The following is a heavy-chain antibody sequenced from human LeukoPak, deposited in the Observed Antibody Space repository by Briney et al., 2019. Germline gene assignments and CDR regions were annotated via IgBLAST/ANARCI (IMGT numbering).Heavy chain of an antibody. CDR3: ARSYDSSGYPGYYYYGMDV. Sequence: PGRSLRLSCAASGFTFSDYYMSWIRQAPGKGLEWVSYISSSGSTIYYADSAKGRFTISRDNAKNSLYLQMNSLRAEDTAVYYCARSYDSSGYPGYYYYGMDVWGQGTTVTVSS. V-gene: IGHV3-11*01. CDR2: ISSSGSTI. CDR1: GFTFSDYY. J-gene: IGHJ6*02. D-gene: IGHD3-22*01.